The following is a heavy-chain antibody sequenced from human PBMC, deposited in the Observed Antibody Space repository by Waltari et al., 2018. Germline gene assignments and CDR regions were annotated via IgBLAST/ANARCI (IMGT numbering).Heavy chain of an antibody. Sequence: QVQLVQSGAEVKKPGSSVKVSCKASGGTFSSYAISWVRQAPGQGLEWMGGIIPIFGTANYAQKFQGKVTITTDESTSTAYMELSSLRSEDTAVYYCARDRVAGTMVDAFDIWGQGTMVTVSS. CDR3: ARDRVAGTMVDAFDI. V-gene: IGHV1-69*05. D-gene: IGHD6-19*01. CDR1: GGTFSSYA. CDR2: IIPIFGTA. J-gene: IGHJ3*02.